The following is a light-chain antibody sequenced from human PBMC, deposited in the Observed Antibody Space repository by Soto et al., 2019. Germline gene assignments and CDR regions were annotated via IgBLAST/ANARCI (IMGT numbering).Light chain of an antibody. Sequence: QSALTQPASVSGSPGQSITISCTGTSSDVGGYNYVSWYQQHQGKAPKLMLYGVSNRPSGVSNRFSGSKSGNTASLTISGLQAEDEADDYCSSYTSSSTHVVFGGGTKLTVL. J-gene: IGLJ2*01. CDR3: SSYTSSSTHVV. CDR1: SSDVGGYNY. CDR2: GVS. V-gene: IGLV2-14*01.